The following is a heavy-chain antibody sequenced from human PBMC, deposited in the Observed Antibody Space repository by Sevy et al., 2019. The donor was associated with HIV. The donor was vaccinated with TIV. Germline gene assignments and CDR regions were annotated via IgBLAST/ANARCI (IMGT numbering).Heavy chain of an antibody. V-gene: IGHV1-46*01. CDR2: INPSGGST. CDR3: GPGGSGWTDY. D-gene: IGHD6-19*01. J-gene: IGHJ4*02. CDR1: GYTFTNYY. Sequence: ASVKVSCKASGYTFTNYYMHWVRQAPGQGLEWMGIINPSGGSTSYSQKFQGRVTMTRDTSTSTVYMELSSLRSEDTAVYYCGPGGSGWTDYWGQGTLVTVSS.